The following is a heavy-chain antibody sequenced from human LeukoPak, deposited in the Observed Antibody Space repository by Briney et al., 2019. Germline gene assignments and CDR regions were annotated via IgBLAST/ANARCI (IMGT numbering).Heavy chain of an antibody. D-gene: IGHD4-17*01. J-gene: IGHJ4*02. CDR2: IYHSGST. V-gene: IGHV4-38-2*02. Sequence: PSETLSLTCTVSGYSISSGYYWGWIRQPPGKGLEWIGSIYHSGSTYYNPSLKSRVTISVDTSKNQFSLKLSSVTAADTAVYYCARHDYGDYGGWGQGTLVTVSS. CDR3: ARHDYGDYGG. CDR1: GYSISSGYY.